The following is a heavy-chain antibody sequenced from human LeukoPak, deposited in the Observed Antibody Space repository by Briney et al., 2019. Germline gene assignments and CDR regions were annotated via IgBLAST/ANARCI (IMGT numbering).Heavy chain of an antibody. CDR3: ARDSGSTSLNAFDI. D-gene: IGHD2-2*01. CDR1: GGSISSSSYY. CDR2: IYYSGSS. V-gene: IGHV4-39*07. Sequence: SETLSLTCTVSGGSISSSSYYWGWIRQPPGKGLEWIGSIYYSGSSYYNPSLKSRVTISVDTSKNQFSLKLSSVTAADTAVYYCARDSGSTSLNAFDIWSQGTMVTVSS. J-gene: IGHJ3*02.